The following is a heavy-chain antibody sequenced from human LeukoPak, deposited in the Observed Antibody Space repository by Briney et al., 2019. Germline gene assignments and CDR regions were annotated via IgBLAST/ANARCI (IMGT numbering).Heavy chain of an antibody. Sequence: SETLSLTCTVSGGSISSYYWSWIRQPPGKGLEWIGYIYYSGSTYYNPSLKSRVTISVDTSKNQFSLKLSSVTAADTAVYYCARVVLRFLEWLPYFDYWGQGTLVTVSS. CDR2: IYYSGST. D-gene: IGHD3-3*01. CDR1: GGSISSYY. CDR3: ARVVLRFLEWLPYFDY. J-gene: IGHJ4*02. V-gene: IGHV4-59*08.